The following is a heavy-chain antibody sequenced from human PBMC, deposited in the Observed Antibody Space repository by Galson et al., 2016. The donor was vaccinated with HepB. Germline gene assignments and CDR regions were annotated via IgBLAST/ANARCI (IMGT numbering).Heavy chain of an antibody. D-gene: IGHD1-1*01. V-gene: IGHV3-23*01. Sequence: SLRLSCAGSGFTFSSYAMTWVRQDPGKGLEWVSSITGSGDFTNFADSVKGRFTVSRDNSKNTLYLEMNSLRAEDTAVYYCAKDDGGPLLTTAESWGQGTLVTVSS. CDR1: GFTFSSYA. CDR2: ITGSGDFT. CDR3: AKDDGGPLLTTAES. J-gene: IGHJ1*01.